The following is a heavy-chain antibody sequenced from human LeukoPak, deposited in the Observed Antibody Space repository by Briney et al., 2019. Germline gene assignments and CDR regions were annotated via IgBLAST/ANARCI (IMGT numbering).Heavy chain of an antibody. CDR3: ATNTPIFGDPNAFDI. J-gene: IGHJ3*02. V-gene: IGHV4-31*03. CDR1: GGSISSGGYY. Sequence: KTSETLSLTCTVSGGSISSGGYYWSWIRQHPGRGLEWIGYIYYSGSTYYNPSLKSRVTISVDTSKNQFSLKLSSVTAADTAVYYCATNTPIFGDPNAFDIWGQGTMVTVSS. D-gene: IGHD3-3*01. CDR2: IYYSGST.